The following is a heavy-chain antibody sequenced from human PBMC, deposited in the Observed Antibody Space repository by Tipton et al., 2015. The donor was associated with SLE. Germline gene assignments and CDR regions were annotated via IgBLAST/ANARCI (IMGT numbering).Heavy chain of an antibody. J-gene: IGHJ4*02. D-gene: IGHD3-3*01. CDR2: IYYSGSP. V-gene: IGHV4-39*07. CDR3: ASGTLEWSHEPDY. Sequence: TLSLTCTVSGGSISSDDYYWTWIRQPPGKGLEWIGNIYYSGSPYYNPSLKSRVTISVNTSKNQFSLRLSSVTAADTAMFYCASGTLEWSHEPDYWGQGTLVTVSS. CDR1: GGSISSDDYY.